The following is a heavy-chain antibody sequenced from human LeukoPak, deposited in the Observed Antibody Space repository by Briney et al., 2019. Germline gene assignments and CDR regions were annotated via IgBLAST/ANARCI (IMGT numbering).Heavy chain of an antibody. CDR2: IYHSGST. CDR1: GGSISSSNW. J-gene: IGHJ6*03. CDR3: ARWSGSVTARNYYYYMDV. D-gene: IGHD6-6*01. Sequence: PSETLSLTCAVSGGSISSSNWWSWVRQPPGKGLEWIGEIYHSGSTNYNPSLKSRVTISVDKSKNPFSLKLSSVTAADTAVYYCARWSGSVTARNYYYYMDVWGEGTTVTVSS. V-gene: IGHV4-4*02.